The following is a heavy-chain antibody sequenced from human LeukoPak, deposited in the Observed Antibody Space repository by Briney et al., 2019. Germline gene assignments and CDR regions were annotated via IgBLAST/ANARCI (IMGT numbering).Heavy chain of an antibody. J-gene: IGHJ4*02. CDR1: AFTFSSYW. D-gene: IGHD2/OR15-2a*01. CDR2: IKHDGSEK. Sequence: PGGSLRLSCAASAFTFSSYWMSWVRQAPGKGLEWVANIKHDGSEKYYVDSVKGRFTISRDNAKDSLYLQMNSLRAQDTAVYYCARANSLGYWGQGTLVTVSS. V-gene: IGHV3-7*01. CDR3: ARANSLGY.